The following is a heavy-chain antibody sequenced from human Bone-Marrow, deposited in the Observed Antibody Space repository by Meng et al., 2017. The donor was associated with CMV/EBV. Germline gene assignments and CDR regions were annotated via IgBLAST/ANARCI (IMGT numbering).Heavy chain of an antibody. D-gene: IGHD3-22*01. J-gene: IGHJ6*02. CDR2: IYYSGST. Sequence: SETLSLTCTVSGGSISSSSYYWGWIRQPPGKGLEWIGSIYYSGSTYYNPSLKSRVTISVDTSKNQFSLKLSSVTPEDTAVYYCARDYYDSGGYYYTEGYYHGLDVWGQGTTVTVSS. CDR1: GGSISSSSYY. CDR3: ARDYYDSGGYYYTEGYYHGLDV. V-gene: IGHV4-39*07.